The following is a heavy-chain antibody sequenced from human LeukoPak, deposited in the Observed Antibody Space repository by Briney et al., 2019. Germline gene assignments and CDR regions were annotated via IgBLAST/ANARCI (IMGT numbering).Heavy chain of an antibody. Sequence: PGGSLRLSCAASGFTLSSYAMSWVRQAPGKGLEWVSAISGSGGSTYYADSVKGRFTISRDNSKNTLYLQMNSLRAEDTAVYYCAKETASYDYVWGSYRPPSYFDYWGQGTLVTVSS. CDR1: GFTLSSYA. D-gene: IGHD3-16*02. V-gene: IGHV3-23*01. CDR3: AKETASYDYVWGSYRPPSYFDY. J-gene: IGHJ4*02. CDR2: ISGSGGST.